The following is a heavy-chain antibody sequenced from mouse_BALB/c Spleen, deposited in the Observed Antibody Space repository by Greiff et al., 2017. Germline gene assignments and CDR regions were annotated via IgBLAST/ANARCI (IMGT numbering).Heavy chain of an antibody. CDR3: TTSTMITTGAWFAY. CDR1: GYTFTSYW. CDR2: IYPSDSYT. V-gene: IGHV1-69*02. D-gene: IGHD2-4*01. Sequence: QVQLQQPGAELVRPGASVKLSCKASGYTFTSYWINWVKQRPGQGLEWIGNIYPSDSYTNYNQKFKDKATLTVDKSSSTAYMQLSSPTSEDSAVYYCTTSTMITTGAWFAYWGQGTLVTVSA. J-gene: IGHJ3*01.